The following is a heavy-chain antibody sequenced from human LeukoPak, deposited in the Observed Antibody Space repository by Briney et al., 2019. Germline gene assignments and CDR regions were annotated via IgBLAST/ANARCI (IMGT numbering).Heavy chain of an antibody. Sequence: SETLSLTCIVSGGSISSYYWSWIRQPPGKGLEWIGYIYYSGSTNYNPSLKSRVTISVDTSKNQFSLKLSSVTAADTAVYYCARYCSGGSCYSGSFDYWGQGTLVTVSS. CDR3: ARYCSGGSCYSGSFDY. D-gene: IGHD2-15*01. CDR1: GGSISSYY. V-gene: IGHV4-59*01. CDR2: IYYSGST. J-gene: IGHJ4*02.